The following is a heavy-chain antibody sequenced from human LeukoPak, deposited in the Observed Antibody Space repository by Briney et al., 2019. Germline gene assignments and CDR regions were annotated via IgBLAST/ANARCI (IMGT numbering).Heavy chain of an antibody. J-gene: IGHJ5*02. D-gene: IGHD3-10*01. V-gene: IGHV4-61*05. CDR3: ARGGRGRNWFDP. CDR2: IYYSVST. Sequence: SETLSLTCTVSGGSISSSSYYWGWIRHPPGKGLEWIGYIYYSVSTNYNLSLKSRVTISVDTSENQFSLKLTSVTAADTAVYYCARGGRGRNWFDPWGQGTLVTVSS. CDR1: GGSISSSSYY.